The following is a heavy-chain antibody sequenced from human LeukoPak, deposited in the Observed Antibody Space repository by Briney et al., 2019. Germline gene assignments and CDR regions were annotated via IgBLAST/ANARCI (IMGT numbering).Heavy chain of an antibody. CDR1: GFTFSSYW. CDR2: INIDGSTA. D-gene: IGHD1-26*01. CDR3: ARDGPQSGTYRRAPSDAFDI. Sequence: GGSLRLSCAASGFTFSSYWMHWVRQAPGKGLVWVSRINIDGSTATYADSVKGRFTISRDNAKNSLYLQMNSLRDEDTAVYYCARDGPQSGTYRRAPSDAFDIWGQGTIVTVSS. J-gene: IGHJ3*02. V-gene: IGHV3-74*03.